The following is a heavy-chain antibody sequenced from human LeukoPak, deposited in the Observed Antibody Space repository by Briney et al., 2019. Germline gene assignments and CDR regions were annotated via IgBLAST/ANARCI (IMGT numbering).Heavy chain of an antibody. CDR2: INPNSGGT. CDR3: ARVDDYADPPDY. J-gene: IGHJ4*02. D-gene: IGHD4-17*01. V-gene: IGHV1-2*02. Sequence: ASVKVSCKASGYTFTGYYMHWVRQAPGQGLEWMGWINPNSGGTNYAQKFQGRVTMTRDTSISTAYMELSGLRSDDTAVYYCARVDDYADPPDYWGQGTLVTVSS. CDR1: GYTFTGYY.